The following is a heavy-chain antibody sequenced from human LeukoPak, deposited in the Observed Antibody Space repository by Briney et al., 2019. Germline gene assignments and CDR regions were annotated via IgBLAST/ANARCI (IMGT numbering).Heavy chain of an antibody. Sequence: PSETLSLTCTVSGGSISSSSYYWGWIRQPPGKGLEWIGSIYYSGSTYYNPSLKSRVTISVDTSKNQFTLKLSSVTAADTAVYYCARASGNYEYYSDYWGQGTLVTVSS. CDR1: GGSISSSSYY. CDR3: ARASGNYEYYSDY. D-gene: IGHD3-22*01. V-gene: IGHV4-39*01. CDR2: IYYSGST. J-gene: IGHJ4*02.